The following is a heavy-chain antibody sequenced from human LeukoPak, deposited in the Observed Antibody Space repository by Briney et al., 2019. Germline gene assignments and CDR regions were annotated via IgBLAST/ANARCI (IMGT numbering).Heavy chain of an antibody. CDR1: GYTFTGYY. Sequence: GASVKVSCKASGYTFTGYYMHWVRQAPGQGLEWMGWINPNSGGTNYAQKFQGRVTMTRDTSISTAYMELSRLRSDDTAVYYCARADHDYRDDAFDIWGQGTMVTVSS. CDR3: ARADHDYRDDAFDI. D-gene: IGHD3-16*01. J-gene: IGHJ3*02. CDR2: INPNSGGT. V-gene: IGHV1-2*02.